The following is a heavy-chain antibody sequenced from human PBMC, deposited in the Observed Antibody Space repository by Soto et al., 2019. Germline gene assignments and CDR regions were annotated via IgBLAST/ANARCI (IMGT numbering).Heavy chain of an antibody. Sequence: ASVKVSCKASGYTFTSYGINWVRQAPGQGLEWMGWISAYNGNTNYAQKLQGRVTMTTDTSTSTAYMELRSLRSDDTAVYYCARDFIYCSSTSCYIQHNWFDPWGQGTLVTVSS. J-gene: IGHJ5*02. CDR3: ARDFIYCSSTSCYIQHNWFDP. D-gene: IGHD2-2*02. CDR2: ISAYNGNT. V-gene: IGHV1-18*01. CDR1: GYTFTSYG.